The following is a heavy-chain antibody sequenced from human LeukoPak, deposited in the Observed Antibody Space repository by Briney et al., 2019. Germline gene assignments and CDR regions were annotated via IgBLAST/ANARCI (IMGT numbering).Heavy chain of an antibody. CDR2: IKSKTDGGTT. Sequence: PEGSLRLSCAASGFTFSNAWMNWVRQAPGKGLEWVGRIKSKTDGGTTDYAAPVKGRFTISRDDSKNTLYLQMNSLKTEDTAVYYCTTDLLILYYDFWSASDYWGQGTLVTVSS. CDR1: GFTFSNAW. J-gene: IGHJ4*02. V-gene: IGHV3-15*07. D-gene: IGHD3-3*01. CDR3: TTDLLILYYDFWSASDY.